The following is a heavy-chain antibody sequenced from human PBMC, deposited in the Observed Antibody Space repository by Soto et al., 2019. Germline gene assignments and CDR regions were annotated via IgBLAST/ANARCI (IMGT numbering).Heavy chain of an antibody. CDR1: GASISSGGHY. V-gene: IGHV4-31*03. Sequence: QVQLQESGPGLVKPSQSLSLTCTVSGASISSGGHYWSWIRQHPGKGLEWIGYIYYSGSTYYNPSLQSRVSISEDTSKNQFSLKLSSVTAADTAVYYCARDLSELQHPLYYFDYWGQGTLVTVSS. CDR2: IYYSGST. J-gene: IGHJ4*02. CDR3: ARDLSELQHPLYYFDY. D-gene: IGHD6-13*01.